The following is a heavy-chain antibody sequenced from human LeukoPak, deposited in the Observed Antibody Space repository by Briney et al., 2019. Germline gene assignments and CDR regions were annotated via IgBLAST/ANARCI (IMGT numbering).Heavy chain of an antibody. CDR1: GGSISSSSYY. CDR3: ARQRLYYGSGSYTFDY. J-gene: IGHJ4*02. Sequence: PSETLSLTCTVSGGSISSSSYYWGWIRQPPGKGLEWIGSIYYSGSTYYNPSLKSRVTISVDTSKNQFSLKLSSVTAADTAVYYCARQRLYYGSGSYTFDYWGQGTLVTASS. D-gene: IGHD3-10*01. V-gene: IGHV4-39*01. CDR2: IYYSGST.